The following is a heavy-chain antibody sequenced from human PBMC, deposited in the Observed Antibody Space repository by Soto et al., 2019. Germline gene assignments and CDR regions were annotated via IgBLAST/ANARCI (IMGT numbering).Heavy chain of an antibody. CDR2: IWYDGSNK. CDR1: GFTFSSYG. CDR3: ARHPERIAEIGWFDP. V-gene: IGHV3-33*01. D-gene: IGHD6-13*01. Sequence: GGSLRLSCAASGFTFSSYGMHWVRQAPGKGLEWVAVIWYDGSNKYYADSVKGRFTISRDNAKNSLYLQMNSLRAEDTAVYYCARHPERIAEIGWFDPWGQGTLVTVSS. J-gene: IGHJ5*02.